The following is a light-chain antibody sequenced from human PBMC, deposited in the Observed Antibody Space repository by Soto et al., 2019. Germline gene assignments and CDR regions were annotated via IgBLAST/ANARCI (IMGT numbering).Light chain of an antibody. CDR2: GAT. Sequence: EIVLTQSPGTLSLSPGERVTLSCRASQSVSSSHLAWYQQKPGQAPRLLIYGATSRATGIPDRFSGSGSGTDFTLTISRLEPEDFAVYYCQQYNSWPLTFGGGTKVEIK. CDR1: QSVSSSH. CDR3: QQYNSWPLT. J-gene: IGKJ4*01. V-gene: IGKV3-20*01.